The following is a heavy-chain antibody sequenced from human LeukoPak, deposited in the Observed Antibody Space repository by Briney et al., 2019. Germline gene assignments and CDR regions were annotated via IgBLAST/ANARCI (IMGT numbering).Heavy chain of an antibody. D-gene: IGHD3-10*01. CDR2: ISSNGGST. J-gene: IGHJ4*02. CDR1: GFTFSSYA. Sequence: GGSLRLSCAASGFTFSSYAMHWVRQAPGKGLEYVSAISSNGGSTYYENSVKGRFTISRDNSKNTLYLQMGSLRAEDMAVYYCARDGWDYGSGSYSFVDYWGQGTLVTVSS. V-gene: IGHV3-64*01. CDR3: ARDGWDYGSGSYSFVDY.